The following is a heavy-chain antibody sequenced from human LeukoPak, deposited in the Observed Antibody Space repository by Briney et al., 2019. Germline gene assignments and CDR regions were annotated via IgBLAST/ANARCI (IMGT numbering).Heavy chain of an antibody. CDR3: ARDLSHRYYHSTGYAFDY. D-gene: IGHD3-22*01. Sequence: GASVKVSCKASGYTFTGYYMHWVRQAPGQGLEWMGGIIPIFGTANYAQKFQGRVTMTRDTSTSTVYMDLSSLRSEDTAMYYCARDLSHRYYHSTGYAFDYWGQGTLVTVSS. J-gene: IGHJ4*02. CDR2: IIPIFGTA. CDR1: GYTFTGYY. V-gene: IGHV1-2*02.